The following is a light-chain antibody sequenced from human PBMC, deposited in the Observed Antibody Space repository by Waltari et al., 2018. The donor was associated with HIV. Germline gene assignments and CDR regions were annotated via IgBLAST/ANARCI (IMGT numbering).Light chain of an antibody. J-gene: IGLJ3*02. Sequence: SYELTQPPSVSVSPGQTASITCSGDKLGDKYACLYQQKPGQSPVLVIYHNSKRPSGIPERFSGSNSGNTATLTISGTQAMDEADYYCQAWDSSTVWVFGGGTKLTVL. CDR2: HNS. CDR1: KLGDKY. CDR3: QAWDSSTVWV. V-gene: IGLV3-1*01.